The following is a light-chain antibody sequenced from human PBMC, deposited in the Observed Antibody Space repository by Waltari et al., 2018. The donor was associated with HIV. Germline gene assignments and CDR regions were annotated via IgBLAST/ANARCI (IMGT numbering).Light chain of an antibody. CDR2: KAS. J-gene: IGKJ5*01. Sequence: DIQMTQSPSTLSASVGDRVTITCRASRNISDWLAWYQQKLGEAPNLLIYKASSLQSGVPFRFSGSGSETEFTLTISSLQPGDFATYYCQQYNSYPSTFGQGTRLEIK. V-gene: IGKV1-5*03. CDR1: RNISDW. CDR3: QQYNSYPST.